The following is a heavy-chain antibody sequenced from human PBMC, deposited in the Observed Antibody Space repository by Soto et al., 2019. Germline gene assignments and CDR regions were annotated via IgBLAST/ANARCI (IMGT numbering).Heavy chain of an antibody. J-gene: IGHJ4*02. V-gene: IGHV3-33*01. D-gene: IGHD2-2*01. CDR2: IWYDGSNK. Sequence: GGSLRLSCAASGFTFSSYGMHWVRQAPGKGLEWVAVIWYDGSNKYYADSVKGRFTISRDNSKNTLYLQMNSLRAEDTAVYYCAREHPDIVVVPAAKGYYFDYWGQGTLVTVSS. CDR1: GFTFSSYG. CDR3: AREHPDIVVVPAAKGYYFDY.